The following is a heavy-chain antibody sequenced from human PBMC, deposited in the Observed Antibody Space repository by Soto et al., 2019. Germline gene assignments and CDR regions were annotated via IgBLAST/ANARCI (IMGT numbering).Heavy chain of an antibody. J-gene: IGHJ4*02. Sequence: GGSLRLSCAASGVTFNNYAMSWVRQTPEKGLERVSAISGSGSSTYYADSVRGRFTISRDNFKNTLYLQMNSLRAEDTAVYYCAKDGYADSVGRRFDFWGQGTLVTVSS. V-gene: IGHV3-23*01. D-gene: IGHD4-17*01. CDR2: ISGSGSST. CDR3: AKDGYADSVGRRFDF. CDR1: GVTFNNYA.